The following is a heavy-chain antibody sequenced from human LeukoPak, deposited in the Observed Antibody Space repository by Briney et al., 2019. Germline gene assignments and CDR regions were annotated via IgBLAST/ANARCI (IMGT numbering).Heavy chain of an antibody. Sequence: SETLSLTCTVSGDSIRSYYWSWIRQSPGKGLEWIGYIYYSGSTKFNPSLKSRVTISVDTSQNQFSLNLNSVTAADTAVYYCARILDYSRNPPYYYYYYMDVWGKGTTVTVSS. CDR3: ARILDYSRNPPYYYYYYMDV. D-gene: IGHD4/OR15-4a*01. J-gene: IGHJ6*03. CDR1: GDSIRSYY. CDR2: IYYSGST. V-gene: IGHV4-59*01.